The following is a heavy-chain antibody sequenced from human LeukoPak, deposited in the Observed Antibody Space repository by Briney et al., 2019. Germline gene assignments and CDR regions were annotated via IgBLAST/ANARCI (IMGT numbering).Heavy chain of an antibody. Sequence: QPGRSLRLFCAASGFTFDDYAMHWVRQAPGKGLEWVSGISWNSGSIGYADSVKGRFTISRDNAKNSLYLQMNSLRAEDTAVYYCAKASIAVAGSYNWFDPWGQGTLVTVSS. CDR1: GFTFDDYA. CDR3: AKASIAVAGSYNWFDP. J-gene: IGHJ5*02. CDR2: ISWNSGSI. V-gene: IGHV3-9*01. D-gene: IGHD6-19*01.